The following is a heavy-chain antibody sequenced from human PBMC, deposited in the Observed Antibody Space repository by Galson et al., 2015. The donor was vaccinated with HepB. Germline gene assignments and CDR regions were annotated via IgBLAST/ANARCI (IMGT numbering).Heavy chain of an antibody. CDR3: AKDRDSSGCFLY. J-gene: IGHJ4*02. CDR2: ISGSGSST. CDR1: GFTFSSYA. D-gene: IGHD6-19*01. Sequence: SLRLSCAASGFTFSSYAMSWVRQAPGKGLEWVSAISGSGSSTYYADSVKGRFTISRDESKNTLYLQVNSLRAEDTAVYYCAKDRDSSGCFLYWGQGTLVTVSS. V-gene: IGHV3-23*01.